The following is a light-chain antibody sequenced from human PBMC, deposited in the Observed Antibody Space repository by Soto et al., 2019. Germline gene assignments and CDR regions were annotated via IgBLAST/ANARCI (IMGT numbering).Light chain of an antibody. Sequence: QSVLTQPPSVSEAPGQRVTISCTGSSSNIGAGYDAHWYQQVPGTAPKLRIYENNNRPSGVPDRFSGSNSCTSATMAITGLQAEADAEYYCHSYDSSLSGYVFVTGTKLTVL. CDR1: SSNIGAGYD. CDR2: ENN. V-gene: IGLV1-40*01. CDR3: HSYDSSLSGYV. J-gene: IGLJ1*01.